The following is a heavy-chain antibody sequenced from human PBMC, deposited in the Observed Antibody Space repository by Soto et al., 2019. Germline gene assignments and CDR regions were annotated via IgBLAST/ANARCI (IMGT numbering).Heavy chain of an antibody. D-gene: IGHD2-21*01. CDR2: IYPGDSDT. Sequence: GESLKISCEGSGYTFANHWIGWVRQMPGKGLEWMGIIYPGDSDTTYSPSFQGQVTISADKSISTAYLQWSSLRSSDTAMYYCARSFDSAILDAFDIWGQGTMVTVSS. J-gene: IGHJ3*02. CDR3: ARSFDSAILDAFDI. V-gene: IGHV5-51*01. CDR1: GYTFANHW.